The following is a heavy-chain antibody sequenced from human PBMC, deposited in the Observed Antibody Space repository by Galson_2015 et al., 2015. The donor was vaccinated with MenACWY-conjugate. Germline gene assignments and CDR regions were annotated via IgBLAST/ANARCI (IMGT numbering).Heavy chain of an antibody. CDR1: YF. CDR3: ARLPRGINLILEGS. J-gene: IGHJ5*02. D-gene: IGHD3-16*01. Sequence: YFWGWIRQPPGEGLEWIGSIYFSGTTYYNPSLKSRVAMSIDTSKNQFSLNLSSVTAADTAVYYCARLPRGINLILEGSWGQGILVAVSS. V-gene: IGHV4-39*01. CDR2: IYFSGTT.